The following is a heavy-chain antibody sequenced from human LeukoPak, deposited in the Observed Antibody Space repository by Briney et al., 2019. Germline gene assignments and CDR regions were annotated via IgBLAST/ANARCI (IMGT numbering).Heavy chain of an antibody. D-gene: IGHD6-19*01. Sequence: SETLSLTCAVSGGSISTYYWSWIRQPAGKGLEWIGRMSTSGNTNYNPSLKSRVTMSLDTSKNQFSLKLNSVTAADTAVYYCARVSRGWNYVDYWGQGTLVTVSS. CDR3: ARVSRGWNYVDY. CDR2: MSTSGNT. V-gene: IGHV4-4*07. CDR1: GGSISTYY. J-gene: IGHJ4*02.